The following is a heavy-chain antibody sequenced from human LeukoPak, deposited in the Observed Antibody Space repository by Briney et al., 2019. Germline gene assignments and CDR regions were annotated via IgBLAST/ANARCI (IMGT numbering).Heavy chain of an antibody. J-gene: IGHJ4*02. V-gene: IGHV3-66*01. Sequence: GGSLRLSCAASGFTVSSNYMSWVRQAPGKGLEWVSVIYSGGSTYYADSVKGRFTISRDNSKNTLYLQMNSLRAEDTAVYFCARDTYTSGLFDHWGQGTLVTVSS. CDR3: ARDTYTSGLFDH. CDR2: IYSGGST. D-gene: IGHD6-19*01. CDR1: GFTVSSNY.